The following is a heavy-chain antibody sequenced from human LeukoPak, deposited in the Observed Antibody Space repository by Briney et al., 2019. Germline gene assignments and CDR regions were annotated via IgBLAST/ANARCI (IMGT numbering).Heavy chain of an antibody. J-gene: IGHJ4*02. CDR3: AKTMGAIDHDY. V-gene: IGHV3-23*01. CDR1: GFTFSGYA. Sequence: GGSLRLSCAASGFTFSGYAMTWVRQAPGKGLEWVSTISNSGGGTYYVDSVKGRFTISRDNSKNTLYLQMNSLRAEDTAVYYCAKTMGAIDHDYWGQGTLVTVSS. CDR2: ISNSGGGT. D-gene: IGHD1-26*01.